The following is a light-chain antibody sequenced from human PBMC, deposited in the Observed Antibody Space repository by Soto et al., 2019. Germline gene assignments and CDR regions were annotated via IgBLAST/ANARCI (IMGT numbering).Light chain of an antibody. CDR2: RNN. CDR1: SSTIGSNT. V-gene: IGLV1-44*01. Sequence: QSVLTQPPSASGTPGQRVTISCSGTSSTIGSNTVNWHQQVPGTAPKLLIYRNNQRPSGVPDRFSGSKSGTSASLAISGLQSEDEADYYCAAWDDSLNGVVFGGGTQLTVL. J-gene: IGLJ2*01. CDR3: AAWDDSLNGVV.